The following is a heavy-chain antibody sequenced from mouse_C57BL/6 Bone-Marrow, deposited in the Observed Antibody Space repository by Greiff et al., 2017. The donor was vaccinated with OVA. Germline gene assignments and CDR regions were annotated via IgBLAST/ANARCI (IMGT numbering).Heavy chain of an antibody. CDR1: GYTFTNYW. J-gene: IGHJ1*03. D-gene: IGHD2-5*01. Sequence: VQLQQSGAELVRPGTSVKMSCKASGYTFTNYWIGWAKQRPGHGLEWIGDIYPGGGYTNYNEKFKGKATLTADKSSSTAYMQFSSLTSEDSAVYYCARCYSNYWYFDVWGTGTTVTVSS. CDR2: IYPGGGYT. V-gene: IGHV1-63*01. CDR3: ARCYSNYWYFDV.